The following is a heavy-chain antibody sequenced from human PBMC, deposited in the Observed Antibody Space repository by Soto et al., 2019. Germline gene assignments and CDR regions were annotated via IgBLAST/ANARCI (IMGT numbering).Heavy chain of an antibody. D-gene: IGHD2-2*01. Sequence: PGGSLRLSCAASGFPFSDYVIHWVRQAAGKGLEWVASMTYDGATEYYADSVNGRFTVSRDNSKRTLSLQMNSLRPEDTAVYYCARVRLSISVNDALDVWGQGTTVTVSS. CDR2: MTYDGATE. CDR3: ARVRLSISVNDALDV. CDR1: GFPFSDYV. V-gene: IGHV3-30*14. J-gene: IGHJ3*01.